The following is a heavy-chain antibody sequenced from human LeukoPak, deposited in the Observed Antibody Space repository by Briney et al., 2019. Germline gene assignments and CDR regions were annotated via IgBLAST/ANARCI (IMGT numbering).Heavy chain of an antibody. D-gene: IGHD5-18*01. V-gene: IGHV3-30*02. CDR1: GFTFSSYG. CDR2: IRYDGSNK. CDR3: AKSTMEELWLPIDY. J-gene: IGHJ4*02. Sequence: GGSLRLSCAASGFTFSSYGMHWVRQAPGKGLEWVAFIRYDGSNKYYADSVKGRFTISRDNSKNTLYLQMNSLRAEDTAVYYCAKSTMEELWLPIDYWGQGTLVTVSS.